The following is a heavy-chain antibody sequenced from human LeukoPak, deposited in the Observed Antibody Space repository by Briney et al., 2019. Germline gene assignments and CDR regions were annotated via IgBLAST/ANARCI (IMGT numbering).Heavy chain of an antibody. CDR2: INPSGGST. CDR1: GYTFTSYY. Sequence: ASVKVSCKASGYTFTSYYMHWVRQAPGQGLEWMGIINPSGGSTSYAQKFQGRVTMTRDMSTSTVYMEPSSLRSEDTAVYYCARDRTASYYYDSSGNKDAFDIWGQGTMVTVSS. CDR3: ARDRTASYYYDSSGNKDAFDI. V-gene: IGHV1-46*01. J-gene: IGHJ3*02. D-gene: IGHD3-22*01.